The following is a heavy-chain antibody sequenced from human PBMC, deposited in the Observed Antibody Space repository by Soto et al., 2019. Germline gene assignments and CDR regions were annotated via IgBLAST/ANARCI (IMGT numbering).Heavy chain of an antibody. J-gene: IGHJ5*01. V-gene: IGHV1-69*01. CDR2: IIPMYGPA. D-gene: IGHD3-10*01. CDR3: AIVTSMVRGDIDNWFEA. Sequence: QVPLVQSGAEVKKPGSSVTVSCKASGGTFSSYAIHWVRQAPGQGLEWMGGIIPMYGPAKYAQRFQGRVTISADESTTTVYMELTSLTSQDTPVYYCAIVTSMVRGDIDNWFEAWGHGTLVTVSS. CDR1: GGTFSSYA.